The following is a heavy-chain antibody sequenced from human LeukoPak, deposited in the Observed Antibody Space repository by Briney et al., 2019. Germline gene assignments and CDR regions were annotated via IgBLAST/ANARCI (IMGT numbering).Heavy chain of an antibody. D-gene: IGHD3-9*01. J-gene: IGHJ4*02. CDR1: GSSFGGYY. V-gene: IGHV4-34*01. CDR3: ATLRGTDWYFHH. CDR2: INHSEST. Sequence: SETLSLTCAVYGSSFGGYYFTWIRQPPGKGLEWIGEINHSESTNYSPSLKSRVTISIDTTKNHFSLKMTSVTAADTAMYYCATLRGTDWYFHHWGQGTLATVSS.